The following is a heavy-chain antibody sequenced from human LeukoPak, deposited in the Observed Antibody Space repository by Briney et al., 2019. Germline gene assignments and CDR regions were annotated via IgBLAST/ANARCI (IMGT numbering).Heavy chain of an antibody. J-gene: IGHJ4*02. CDR1: GLTFSSYG. CDR3: ARDNVRGFSYFDY. V-gene: IGHV3-33*01. CDR2: IWYDGSNK. Sequence: GGSLRLSCAASGLTFSSYGMHWVRQAPGKGLEWVAVIWYDGSNKYYADSVKGRFTISRDNSKNTLYLQMNSLRAEDTAVYYCARDNVRGFSYFDYWGQGTLVTVSS. D-gene: IGHD1-26*01.